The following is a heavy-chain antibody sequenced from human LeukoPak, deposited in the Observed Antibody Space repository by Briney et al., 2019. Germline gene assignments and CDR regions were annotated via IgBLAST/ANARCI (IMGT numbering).Heavy chain of an antibody. D-gene: IGHD3-22*01. CDR2: ISYDGSNK. Sequence: GRSLRLSCAASGFTFSSYAMHWVRQAPGKGLEWVAVISYDGSNKYYADSVKGRFTISRDNSKNTLYLQMNSLRAEDTAVYYCARDPTAHMIVVVTPWGYFDYWGQGTLVTVSS. CDR1: GFTFSSYA. V-gene: IGHV3-30*04. CDR3: ARDPTAHMIVVVTPWGYFDY. J-gene: IGHJ4*02.